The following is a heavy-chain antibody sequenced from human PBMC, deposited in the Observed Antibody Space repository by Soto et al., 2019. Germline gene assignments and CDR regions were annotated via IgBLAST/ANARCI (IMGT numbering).Heavy chain of an antibody. CDR1: GGTFSSYA. CDR2: IIPIFGTA. Sequence: SVKVSCKASGGTFSSYAISWVRQAPGQGLEWMGGIIPIFGTANYAQKFQGRVTITADESTSTAYMELSSLRSEDTAVYYCARLYYYDSSGYYGGLGNWFDPWGQGTLVTVSS. V-gene: IGHV1-69*13. CDR3: ARLYYYDSSGYYGGLGNWFDP. D-gene: IGHD3-22*01. J-gene: IGHJ5*02.